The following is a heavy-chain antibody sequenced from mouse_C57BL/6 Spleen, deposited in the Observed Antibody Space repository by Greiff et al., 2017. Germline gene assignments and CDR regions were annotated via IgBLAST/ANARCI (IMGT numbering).Heavy chain of an antibody. CDR3: ARDYYGSSYYYYAMDY. V-gene: IGHV5-17*01. CDR1: GFTFSDYG. J-gene: IGHJ4*01. CDR2: ISSGSSTI. Sequence: DVMLVESGGGLVKPGGSLKLSCAASGFTFSDYGMHWVRQAPEKGLEWVAYISSGSSTIYYADTVKGRFTISRDNAKNTLFLQMTSLRSEDTAMYYCARDYYGSSYYYYAMDYWGQGTSVTVSS. D-gene: IGHD1-1*01.